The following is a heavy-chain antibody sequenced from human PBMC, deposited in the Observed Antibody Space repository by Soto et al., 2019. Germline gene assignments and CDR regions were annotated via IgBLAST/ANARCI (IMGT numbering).Heavy chain of an antibody. D-gene: IGHD3-3*01. J-gene: IGHJ6*02. Sequence: GASVKVSCKASGYTFTRYYMHWVRQAPGQGLEWMGIINPSGGSTSYAQKFQGRVTMTRDTSTSTVYMELSSLRSEDTAVYYCAREVTIFGVVIIGYYYYGMDVWGQGTTVTVSS. CDR3: AREVTIFGVVIIGYYYYGMDV. CDR1: GYTFTRYY. CDR2: INPSGGST. V-gene: IGHV1-46*01.